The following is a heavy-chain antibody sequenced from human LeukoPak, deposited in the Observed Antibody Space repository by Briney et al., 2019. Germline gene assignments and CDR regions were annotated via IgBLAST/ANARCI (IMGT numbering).Heavy chain of an antibody. V-gene: IGHV3-7*01. Sequence: GGSLRLSCAASGFTFSSYWMSWVRQAPGKGLEWVANIKQGGSEKYYVDSVKGRFTISRDNAKNSLYLQMNSLRAEDTAVYYCARVATYCSGGSCYSIEPNWFDPWGQGTLVTVSS. D-gene: IGHD2-15*01. CDR2: IKQGGSEK. CDR1: GFTFSSYW. J-gene: IGHJ5*02. CDR3: ARVATYCSGGSCYSIEPNWFDP.